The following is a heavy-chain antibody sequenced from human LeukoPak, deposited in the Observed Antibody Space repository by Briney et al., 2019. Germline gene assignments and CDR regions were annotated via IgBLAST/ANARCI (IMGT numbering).Heavy chain of an antibody. CDR1: GFTFSSYG. Sequence: PGGSLRLSCAASGFTFSSYGMHWVRQAPGKGLEWVAVIWYDGSNKYYADSVKGRFTISRDNSKNTLYLQMNSPRAEDTAVYYCARDHKAYSSSWYYYYGMDVWGQGTTVTVSS. CDR2: IWYDGSNK. J-gene: IGHJ6*02. CDR3: ARDHKAYSSSWYYYYGMDV. D-gene: IGHD6-13*01. V-gene: IGHV3-33*01.